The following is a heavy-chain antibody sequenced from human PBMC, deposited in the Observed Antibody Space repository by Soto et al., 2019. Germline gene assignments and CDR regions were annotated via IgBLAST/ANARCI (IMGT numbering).Heavy chain of an antibody. CDR3: ARTYYYDSSGYYYRTNYYGMDV. CDR1: GGTFSSYA. V-gene: IGHV1-69*13. CDR2: IIPIFGTA. Sequence: SVKVSCKASGGTFSSYAISWVRQAPGQGLEWMGGIIPIFGTANYAQKFQGRVTITADESTSTAYMELSSLRSEDTAVYYCARTYYYDSSGYYYRTNYYGMDVWGQGTTVTVSS. D-gene: IGHD3-22*01. J-gene: IGHJ6*02.